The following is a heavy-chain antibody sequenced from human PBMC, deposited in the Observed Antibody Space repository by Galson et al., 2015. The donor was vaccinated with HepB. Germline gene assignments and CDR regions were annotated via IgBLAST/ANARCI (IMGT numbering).Heavy chain of an antibody. CDR1: GFTFTSYA. CDR2: ISYDGTTK. Sequence: SLRLSCAASGFTFTSYAMHWVRQAPGKGLEWVAFISYDGTTKYYADSVKGRFTISRDKSTLYLQMNSLRPEDTAVYYCARVPYDSSGYYWHYYYYGMDVWGQGTTVTVSS. D-gene: IGHD3-22*01. V-gene: IGHV3-30-3*01. J-gene: IGHJ6*02. CDR3: ARVPYDSSGYYWHYYYYGMDV.